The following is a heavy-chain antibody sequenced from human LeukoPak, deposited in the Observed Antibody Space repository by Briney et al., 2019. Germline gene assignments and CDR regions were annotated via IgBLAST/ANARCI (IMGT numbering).Heavy chain of an antibody. J-gene: IGHJ4*02. Sequence: SVKVSCKASGGTFSSYAISWARQAPGQGLEWMGGIIPIFGTASYAQKFQGRVTITADESTSTAYMELSSLRSEDTAVYYCARGYSGSYPADYWGQGTLVTVSS. D-gene: IGHD1-26*01. CDR3: ARGYSGSYPADY. CDR1: GGTFSSYA. CDR2: IIPIFGTA. V-gene: IGHV1-69*13.